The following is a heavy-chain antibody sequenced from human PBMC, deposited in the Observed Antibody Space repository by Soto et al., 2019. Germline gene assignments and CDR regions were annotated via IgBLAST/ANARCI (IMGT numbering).Heavy chain of an antibody. Sequence: GGSLRLSCAASGFTFSSYAMHWVRQAPGKGLEWVAVISYDGSNKYYADSVKGRFTISRDNSKNTLYLQMNSLRAEDTAVYYCASGDTIFGYYGMDVWGQGTTVTVSS. V-gene: IGHV3-30-3*01. CDR3: ASGDTIFGYYGMDV. J-gene: IGHJ6*02. D-gene: IGHD3-3*01. CDR2: ISYDGSNK. CDR1: GFTFSSYA.